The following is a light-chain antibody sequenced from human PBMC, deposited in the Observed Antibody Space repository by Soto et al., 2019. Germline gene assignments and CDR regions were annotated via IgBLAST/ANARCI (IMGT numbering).Light chain of an antibody. V-gene: IGKV1-13*02. J-gene: IGKJ5*01. CDR2: DAS. CDR3: PQCNSFPFT. Sequence: AIQLTPSPSSLSASVGDRVTITCRASQGISSALAWYQQKLGKAPKFLIYDASSLESGVPSRFSCSGSGTDFTLTISSLQPEDFATYYCPQCNSFPFTFGQGTRLEIK. CDR1: QGISSA.